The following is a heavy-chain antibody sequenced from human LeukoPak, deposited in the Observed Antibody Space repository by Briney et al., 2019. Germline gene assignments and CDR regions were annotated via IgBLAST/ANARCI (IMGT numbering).Heavy chain of an antibody. V-gene: IGHV3-21*01. J-gene: IGHJ6*02. CDR1: GFTFSSYS. Sequence: GGSLRLSCAASGFTFSSYSMNWVRQAPGKGLEWVTSISSSSSYIYYADSVKGRFTISRDNAKNSLYLQMNSLRAEDTAVYYCARDWGYYYYYGMDVWGQGTTVTVSS. CDR2: ISSSSSYI. CDR3: ARDWGYYYYYGMDV. D-gene: IGHD3-16*01.